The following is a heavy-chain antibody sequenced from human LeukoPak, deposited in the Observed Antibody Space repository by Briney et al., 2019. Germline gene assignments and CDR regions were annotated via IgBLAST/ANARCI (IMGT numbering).Heavy chain of an antibody. Sequence: SETLSLTCTVSGGSISSGGYYWSWIRQHPGKGLEWIGYIYYSGSTYYNPSLKSRVTISVDTSKNQFSLKQSSVTAADTAVYYCARDLKSGDAFDIWGQGTMVTVSS. CDR1: GGSISSGGYY. D-gene: IGHD3-10*01. CDR2: IYYSGST. V-gene: IGHV4-31*03. J-gene: IGHJ3*02. CDR3: ARDLKSGDAFDI.